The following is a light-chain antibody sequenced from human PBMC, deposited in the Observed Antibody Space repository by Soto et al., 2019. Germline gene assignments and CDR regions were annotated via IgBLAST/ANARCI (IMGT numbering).Light chain of an antibody. Sequence: DIQMTQSPSSVSASVGDRVTITCRASQGFSTWLAWYRRKPGRAPELLIYSASSLHSGVPSRFRGSGSGTDFTLTISILQPEDFAPCYSQHANSFSRSFGGGTEVEI. CDR2: SAS. J-gene: IGKJ4*01. CDR1: QGFSTW. CDR3: QHANSFSRS. V-gene: IGKV1-12*01.